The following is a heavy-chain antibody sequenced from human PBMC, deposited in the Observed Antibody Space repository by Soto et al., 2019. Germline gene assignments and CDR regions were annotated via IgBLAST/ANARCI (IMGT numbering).Heavy chain of an antibody. CDR3: ARAVGSGPAGHFDF. J-gene: IGHJ4*02. D-gene: IGHD2-2*01. CDR2: ISDSGAYT. CDR1: GFTFSVNY. Sequence: QVQLVESGGCLVKPGGSLRLSCAASGFTFSVNYMSWIRQAPGKGLEWIAYISDSGAYTNHAESVKGRFTISRDNAKNSVYLQMNNLGAEDTAVYYCARAVGSGPAGHFDFWGQGTLVTVSS. V-gene: IGHV3-11*05.